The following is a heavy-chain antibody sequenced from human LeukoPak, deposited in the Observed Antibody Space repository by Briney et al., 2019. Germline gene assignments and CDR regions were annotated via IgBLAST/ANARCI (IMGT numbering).Heavy chain of an antibody. CDR3: ARWDHVRVYAESAFDI. CDR1: GYTFTSYY. CDR2: INPSGGNT. D-gene: IGHD5/OR15-5a*01. Sequence: GASVKVSCKASGYTFTSYYVHWVRQAPGQGLEWMGIINPSGGNTNYAQKFQGRVTMTRDTSMSTVYMELSSLRSEDTAVFYCARWDHVRVYAESAFDIWGQGTMVSVSS. J-gene: IGHJ3*02. V-gene: IGHV1-46*01.